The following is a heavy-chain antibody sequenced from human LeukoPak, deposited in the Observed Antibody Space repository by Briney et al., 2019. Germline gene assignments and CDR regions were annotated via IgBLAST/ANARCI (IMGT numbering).Heavy chain of an antibody. CDR3: GRACPEKWFDP. Sequence: GGSLRLSCAASGFTFSSYGMHWVRQAPGKGLEWVAVIWYDGSNKYYADSVKGRFTISRDNSKNTLYLQMNSLRAEDTAVYYCGRACPEKWFDPWGQGTLVPVSS. V-gene: IGHV3-33*01. CDR1: GFTFSSYG. J-gene: IGHJ5*02. CDR2: IWYDGSNK.